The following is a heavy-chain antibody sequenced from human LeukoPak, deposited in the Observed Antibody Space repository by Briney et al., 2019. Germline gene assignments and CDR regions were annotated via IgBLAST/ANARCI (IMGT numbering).Heavy chain of an antibody. Sequence: SETLSLTCTVSGGSISSGDYSWSWIRQPPGKGLEWIVSIYYSGSTYYNPSLKSRVIISVDTSKNQFSLKVTSVTAADTAVYYCARVSTQPGSSSYYFDYWGQGTLVTVSS. V-gene: IGHV4-30-4*01. CDR2: IYYSGST. CDR3: ARVSTQPGSSSYYFDY. CDR1: GGSISSGDYS. D-gene: IGHD3-10*01. J-gene: IGHJ4*02.